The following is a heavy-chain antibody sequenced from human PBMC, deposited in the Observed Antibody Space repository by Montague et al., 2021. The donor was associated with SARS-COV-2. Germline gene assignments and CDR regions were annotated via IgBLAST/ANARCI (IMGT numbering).Heavy chain of an antibody. J-gene: IGHJ3*02. CDR1: GASSRTYY. V-gene: IGHV4-59*01. CDR2: VNYTGAT. CDR3: ASSVAAAGPGSCDI. D-gene: IGHD6-13*01. Sequence: SETLSLTCSVSGASSRTYYRTWIRQAPGKGLEWIVYVNYTGATNYNPSLKGRATISLDASEAKFSLNLHSMTAADTAIYYCASSVAAAGPGSCDIWGQGTIVTVSS.